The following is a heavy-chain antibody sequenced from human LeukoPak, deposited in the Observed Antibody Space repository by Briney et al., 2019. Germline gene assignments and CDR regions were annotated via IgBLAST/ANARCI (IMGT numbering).Heavy chain of an antibody. Sequence: GGSLRLSCAASEFIFSRFWMSWVRQAPGKGLEWVASINQDESAKFYVDSVRGRFTISRDNAKNSLFLQMNSLRAEDTAFYYCAKLLRDVTIYDFWGHGALVTVSS. D-gene: IGHD5-24*01. CDR1: EFIFSRFW. J-gene: IGHJ4*01. CDR3: AKLLRDVTIYDF. CDR2: INQDESAK. V-gene: IGHV3-7*01.